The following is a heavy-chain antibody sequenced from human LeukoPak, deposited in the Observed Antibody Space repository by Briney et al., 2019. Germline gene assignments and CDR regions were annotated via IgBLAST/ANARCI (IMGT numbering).Heavy chain of an antibody. CDR3: ARDANWNPPYYSDY. D-gene: IGHD1-20*01. V-gene: IGHV1-46*01. CDR1: GYTFTDYY. CDR2: INPSDGGT. J-gene: IGHJ4*02. Sequence: ASVKVSCKAAGYTFTDYYMHWVRQAPGQGLEWMGLINPSDGGTTYSKKFQGRVTMTRDTSTSTVYMELSSLRSEDTAVFYCARDANWNPPYYSDYWGQGTLVTVSS.